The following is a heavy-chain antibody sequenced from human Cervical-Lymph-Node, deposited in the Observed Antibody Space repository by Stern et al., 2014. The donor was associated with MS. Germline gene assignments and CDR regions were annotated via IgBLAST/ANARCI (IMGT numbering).Heavy chain of an antibody. D-gene: IGHD6-6*01. V-gene: IGHV5-51*03. CDR1: GYSFSSYW. CDR2: IYPSDSDT. Sequence: VQLVESGAEVKKPGESLKISCKGSGYSFSSYWIGWVRQMPGKGLEGMGIIYPSDSDTRYSPSFQGQVTISGDKSISTAYLQWSSLQASDTAIYYCARRVLYRSSYYFDYWGQGTLVTVSS. CDR3: ARRVLYRSSYYFDY. J-gene: IGHJ4*02.